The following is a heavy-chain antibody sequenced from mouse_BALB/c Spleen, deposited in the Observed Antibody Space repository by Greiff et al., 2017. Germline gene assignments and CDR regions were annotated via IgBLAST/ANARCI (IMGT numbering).Heavy chain of an antibody. CDR1: GYSFTGYY. J-gene: IGHJ3*01. Sequence: LVKTGASVKISCKASGYSFTGYYMHWVKQSHGKSLEWIGYISCYNGATSYNQKFKGKATFTVDTSSSTAYMQFNSLTSEDSAVYDCTRGDSRGFAYWGQGTLVTVSA. CDR2: ISCYNGAT. V-gene: IGHV1S34*01. CDR3: TRGDSRGFAY.